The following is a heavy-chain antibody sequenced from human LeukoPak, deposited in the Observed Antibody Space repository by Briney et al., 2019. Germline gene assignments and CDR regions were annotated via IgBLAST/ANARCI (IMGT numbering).Heavy chain of an antibody. V-gene: IGHV3-7*01. CDR1: GFTFSDYY. Sequence: GGSLRLSCAVSGFTFSDYYMSWIRQAPGKGLEWVANIKQDGSEKYYVDSVKGRFTISRDNAKNSLYLQMNSLRAEDTAVYYCAREGPSVTPYYWGQGTLVTVSS. CDR3: AREGPSVTPYY. J-gene: IGHJ4*02. D-gene: IGHD4-17*01. CDR2: IKQDGSEK.